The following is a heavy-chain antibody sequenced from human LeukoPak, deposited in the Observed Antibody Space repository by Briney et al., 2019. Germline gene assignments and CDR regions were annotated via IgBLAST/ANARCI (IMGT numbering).Heavy chain of an antibody. J-gene: IGHJ3*02. Sequence: PGGSLRLSCAAPGFTVSNIYISWVRQAPGQGLEWVSVTYRGDATNYAESVKGRFSISRDNSKNTLYLQMNSLRAEDTAVYYCARVLEVFSDAFDIWGQGTMVTVSS. CDR3: ARVLEVFSDAFDI. CDR1: GFTVSNIY. D-gene: IGHD3-3*01. CDR2: TYRGDAT. V-gene: IGHV3-53*01.